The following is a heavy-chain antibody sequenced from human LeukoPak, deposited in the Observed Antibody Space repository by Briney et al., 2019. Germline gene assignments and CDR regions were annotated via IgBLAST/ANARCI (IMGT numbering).Heavy chain of an antibody. D-gene: IGHD5-18*01. Sequence: PGGSLRLSCAASGFGFSVYWMHWVRQAPGKGLVWVAHTNEDGTSASHADSVKGRFTISRDNAKNTLYLQMNSLTVEDMAVYYCARVPTNSYGFGQWGQGSLVTVSS. V-gene: IGHV3-74*01. CDR1: GFGFSVYW. CDR3: ARVPTNSYGFGQ. J-gene: IGHJ4*02. CDR2: TNEDGTSA.